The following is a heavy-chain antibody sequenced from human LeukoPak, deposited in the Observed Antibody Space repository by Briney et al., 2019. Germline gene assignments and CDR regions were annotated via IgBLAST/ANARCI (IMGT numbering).Heavy chain of an antibody. D-gene: IGHD5-18*01. CDR2: ISYDGSNK. CDR3: AKDPSSYGYGPAHY. CDR1: GFTFSSYG. V-gene: IGHV3-30*18. J-gene: IGHJ4*02. Sequence: GRSLRLSCAASGFTFSSYGMHWVRQAPGKGLEWVAVISYDGSNKYYADSVKGRFTISRDNSKNTLYLQMNSLRAEDTAVYYCAKDPSSYGYGPAHYWGQGTLVTVSS.